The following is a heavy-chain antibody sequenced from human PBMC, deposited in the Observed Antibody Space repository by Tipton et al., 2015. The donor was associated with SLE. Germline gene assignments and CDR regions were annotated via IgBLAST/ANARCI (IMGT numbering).Heavy chain of an antibody. V-gene: IGHV3-7*01. CDR3: ARHNTLNGFYDY. CDR2: MDQEGSEE. Sequence: GSLRLSCVGSGFTFSSSAMHWVRQAPGKGLECVADMDQEGSEESYGDSVKGRFTISRDNAKNSMYLQMNSLRVEDTAVYYCARHNTLNGFYDYWGQGSLVTVSS. D-gene: IGHD3-9*01. CDR1: GFTFSSSA. J-gene: IGHJ4*02.